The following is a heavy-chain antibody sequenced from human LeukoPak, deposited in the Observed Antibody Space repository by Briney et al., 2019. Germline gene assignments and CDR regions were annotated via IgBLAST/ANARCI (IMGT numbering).Heavy chain of an antibody. CDR3: ARGLDCSSTSCPIYYFDY. Sequence: SETLSLTCAVYGGSFSGYYWSWIRQPPGKGLEWIGEINHSGGTNYNPSLKSRVTISVDTSKNQFSLKLSSVTAADTAVYYCARGLDCSSTSCPIYYFDYWGQGTLVTVSS. CDR1: GGSFSGYY. J-gene: IGHJ4*02. V-gene: IGHV4-34*01. D-gene: IGHD2-2*01. CDR2: INHSGGT.